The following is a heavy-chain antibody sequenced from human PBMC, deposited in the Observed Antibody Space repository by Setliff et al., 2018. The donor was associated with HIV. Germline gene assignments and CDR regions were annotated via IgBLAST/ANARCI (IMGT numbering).Heavy chain of an antibody. D-gene: IGHD3-22*01. V-gene: IGHV3-30*02. CDR1: GFIFSRYG. CDR3: AKPTYYYDDSGYSGGDY. J-gene: IGHJ4*02. CDR2: IRYDGSYA. Sequence: GSLRLSCAASGFIFSRYGMHWVRQAPGKGLDWVAFIRYDGSYAYYADSVKGRFSVSRDNSKNTLYLQMNSLRAEDTAVYYCAKPTYYYDDSGYSGGDYWGQGTLVTVSS.